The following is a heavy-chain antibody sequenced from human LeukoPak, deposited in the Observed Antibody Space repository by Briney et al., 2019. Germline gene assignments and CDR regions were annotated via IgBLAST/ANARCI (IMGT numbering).Heavy chain of an antibody. CDR1: GGSISSYY. Sequence: SETLSLTCTVSGGSISSYYWSWIRQPAGKGLEWIGRIYTSGSTNYNPSLKSRVTMSVDTSKNQFSLKLSSVTAADTAVYYCARDFGYCSSTSCYRNWFDPWGQGTLVTVSS. D-gene: IGHD2-2*01. CDR2: IYTSGST. V-gene: IGHV4-4*07. CDR3: ARDFGYCSSTSCYRNWFDP. J-gene: IGHJ5*02.